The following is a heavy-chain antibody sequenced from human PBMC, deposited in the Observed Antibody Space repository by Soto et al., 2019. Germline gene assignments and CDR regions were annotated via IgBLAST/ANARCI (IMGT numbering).Heavy chain of an antibody. D-gene: IGHD2-15*01. CDR2: IYYSGST. CDR1: GGSISSSSYY. J-gene: IGHJ6*02. V-gene: IGHV4-39*01. CDR3: ARLGRQKTYYYYGMDV. Sequence: SETLSLTCTVSGGSISSSSYYWGWIRQPPGEGLEWIGSIYYSGSTYYNPSLKSRVTISVDTSKNQFSLKLSSVTAADTAVYYCARLGRQKTYYYYGMDVWGQGTTVTVSS.